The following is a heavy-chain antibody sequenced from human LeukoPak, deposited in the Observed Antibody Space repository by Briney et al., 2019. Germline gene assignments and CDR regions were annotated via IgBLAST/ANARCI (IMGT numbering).Heavy chain of an antibody. J-gene: IGHJ1*01. V-gene: IGHV4-34*01. Sequence: SETLSLTCAVYGGSFSGYYWSWIRQPPGKGLEWIGEINHSGSTHYNPSLKSRVAILVDTSKNQFSLKLSSVTAADTAVYYCARGHSPVTTKVSYFQHWGQGTLVTVSS. CDR1: GGSFSGYY. CDR2: INHSGST. CDR3: ARGHSPVTTKVSYFQH. D-gene: IGHD4-17*01.